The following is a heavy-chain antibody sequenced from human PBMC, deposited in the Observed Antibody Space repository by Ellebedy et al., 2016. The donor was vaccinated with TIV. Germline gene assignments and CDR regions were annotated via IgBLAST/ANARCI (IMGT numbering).Heavy chain of an antibody. V-gene: IGHV3-7*01. CDR2: IKFDDIEK. D-gene: IGHD2-2*01. CDR1: GFTFSRYW. J-gene: IGHJ4*02. CDR3: ARDSRPNNGGF. Sequence: GESLKISCATSGFTFSRYWMAWLRQAPGKGLEYVAHIKFDDIEKYYADSVKGRFTISRDTSKNTLYLQMNSLRAEDTAVYFCARDSRPNNGGFWGQGTLVTVSS.